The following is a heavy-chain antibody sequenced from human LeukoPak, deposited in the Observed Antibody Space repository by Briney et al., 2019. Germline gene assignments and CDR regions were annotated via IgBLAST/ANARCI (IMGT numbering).Heavy chain of an antibody. V-gene: IGHV3-23*01. CDR2: IRGDGVTT. CDR3: ANLPNDYGDYGRLVEYFQH. CDR1: GFTFSSHG. J-gene: IGHJ1*01. D-gene: IGHD4-17*01. Sequence: GGTLRLSCAASGFTFSSHGMNWVRQAPGKGLEWVSGIRGDGVTTYYADSVKGRFTISRDNSKNTLYLQMNSLRAEDTAVYYCANLPNDYGDYGRLVEYFQHWGQGTLVTVSS.